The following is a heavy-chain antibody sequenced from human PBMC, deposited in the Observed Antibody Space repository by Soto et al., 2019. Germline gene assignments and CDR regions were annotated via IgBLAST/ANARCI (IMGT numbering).Heavy chain of an antibody. J-gene: IGHJ5*02. V-gene: IGHV1-2*02. Sequence: ASVKVSCKASGYTFTGYYMHWVRQAPGQGLEWMGWINPNSGGTNHAQKVQGSVTMTRDTSISTAYMELSRLRSDDTAVYYCARDQTVDPNWFDPWGQGTLVTVSS. CDR1: GYTFTGYY. CDR2: INPNSGGT. CDR3: ARDQTVDPNWFDP. D-gene: IGHD2-15*01.